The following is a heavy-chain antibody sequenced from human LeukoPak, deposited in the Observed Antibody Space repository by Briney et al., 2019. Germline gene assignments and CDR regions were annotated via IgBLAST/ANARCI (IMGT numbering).Heavy chain of an antibody. CDR2: ISAYNGNT. CDR1: GYTFTSYG. CDR3: ARARRYYDSSGYYYVLALGY. D-gene: IGHD3-22*01. J-gene: IGHJ4*02. Sequence: GASVKVSCKASGYTFTSYGISWVRQAPGQGLEWMGWISAYNGNTNYAQKLRGRVTMTTDTSTSTAYMELRSLRSDDTAVYYCARARRYYDSSGYYYVLALGYWGQGTLVTVSS. V-gene: IGHV1-18*01.